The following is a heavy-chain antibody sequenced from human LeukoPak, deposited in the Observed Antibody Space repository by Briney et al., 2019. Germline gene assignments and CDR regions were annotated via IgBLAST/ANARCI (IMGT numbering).Heavy chain of an antibody. J-gene: IGHJ4*02. CDR1: GGSISNYY. CDR3: ARTSARGAQFDY. V-gene: IGHV4-4*07. Sequence: SETLSLTCTVSGGSISNYYWSWIRQPAGMGLEWIGRIYASGSTNCNPSLKSRVTMSVDTSNSQFSLNLSSVTAADTAVYYCARTSARGAQFDYWGQGTLVTVSS. CDR2: IYASGST. D-gene: IGHD3-10*01.